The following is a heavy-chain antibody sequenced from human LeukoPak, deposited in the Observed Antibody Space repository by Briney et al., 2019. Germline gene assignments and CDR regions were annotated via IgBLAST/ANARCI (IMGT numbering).Heavy chain of an antibody. Sequence: GGSLRLSCAASGFTFTSYAMSWVRQAPGKGLEWVSALSGSGGSTYYADSVKGRFTISRDNSKNTLYLQTSSLRAEDTAVYYCAKGPSDFWSGYYAAYYFDYWGQGTLVTVSS. CDR1: GFTFTSYA. J-gene: IGHJ4*02. CDR3: AKGPSDFWSGYYAAYYFDY. D-gene: IGHD3-3*01. CDR2: LSGSGGST. V-gene: IGHV3-23*01.